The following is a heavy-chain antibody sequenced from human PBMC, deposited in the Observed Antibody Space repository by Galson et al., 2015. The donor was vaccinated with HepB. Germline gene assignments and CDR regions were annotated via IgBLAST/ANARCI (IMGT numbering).Heavy chain of an antibody. J-gene: IGHJ6*02. CDR2: ISYDGSNK. V-gene: IGHV3-30*18. CDR1: GFTFSSYG. D-gene: IGHD1-26*01. Sequence: SLRLSCAASGFTFSSYGMHWVRQAPGKGLEWVAVISYDGSNKYYADSVKGRFTISRDNSKNTLYLQMNSLRAEDTAVYYCAKGISGSFPGGMDVWGQGTTVTVSS. CDR3: AKGISGSFPGGMDV.